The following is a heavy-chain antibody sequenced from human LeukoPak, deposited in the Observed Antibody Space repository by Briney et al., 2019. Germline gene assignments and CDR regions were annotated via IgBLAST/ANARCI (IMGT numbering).Heavy chain of an antibody. V-gene: IGHV3-7*01. CDR3: ARGGAQRGSFQR. D-gene: IGHD3-10*01. Sequence: GGSLRLSCAASGFTFSKYWMSWVRQAPGKGLEWVANVKPDGSDKYYVDSVKGRFTISRDNAKNSLYLQMNSLRAEDTAVYYCARGGAQRGSFQRWGQGSLVTVSS. J-gene: IGHJ1*01. CDR1: GFTFSKYW. CDR2: VKPDGSDK.